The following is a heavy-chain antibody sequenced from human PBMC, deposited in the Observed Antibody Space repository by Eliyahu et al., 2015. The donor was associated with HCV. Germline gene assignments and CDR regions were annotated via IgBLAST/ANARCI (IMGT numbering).Heavy chain of an antibody. CDR2: INPSSGDT. CDR1: GYXFTGYH. CDR3: ARGPLYSYSIFDY. V-gene: IGHV1-2*02. J-gene: IGHJ4*02. D-gene: IGHD3-10*01. Sequence: QVQLVQSGTEVKKPGASMKVSCKASGYXFTGYHIHGVRQAPGQGLEWMGWINPSSGDTKSAQKFQGRVTVTMDTSISTAFMELSRLRYDDTAVYYCARGPLYSYSIFDYWGQGTLVTVSS.